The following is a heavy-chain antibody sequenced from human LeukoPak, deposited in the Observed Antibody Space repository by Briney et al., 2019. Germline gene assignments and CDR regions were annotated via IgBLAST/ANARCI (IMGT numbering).Heavy chain of an antibody. CDR1: GGSFSGYY. Sequence: SETLSLTCAVYGGSFSGYYWSWIRQPPGEGLEWIGEINHSGSTNYNPSLKSRVTISVDTSKNQFSLKLSSVTAADTAVYYCARGRDYYDSSGYYLSFDYWGQGTLVTVSS. CDR2: INHSGST. D-gene: IGHD3-22*01. V-gene: IGHV4-34*01. CDR3: ARGRDYYDSSGYYLSFDY. J-gene: IGHJ4*02.